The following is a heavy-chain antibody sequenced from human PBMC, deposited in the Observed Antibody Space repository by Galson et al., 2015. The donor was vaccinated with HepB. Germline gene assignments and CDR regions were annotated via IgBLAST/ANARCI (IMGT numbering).Heavy chain of an antibody. CDR1: GFTFNIYN. D-gene: IGHD3-10*01. V-gene: IGHV3-21*01. Sequence: SLRLSCAASGFTFNIYNTNWVRQAPGKGLEWVSSISSGGNYIYYADSLKGRFTISRDNAKNSLFLQLNNLRAEDTAVYYCARGYRPDFGSGTYYPNWFDPWGQGTLVTVSS. CDR3: ARGYRPDFGSGTYYPNWFDP. CDR2: ISSGGNYI. J-gene: IGHJ5*02.